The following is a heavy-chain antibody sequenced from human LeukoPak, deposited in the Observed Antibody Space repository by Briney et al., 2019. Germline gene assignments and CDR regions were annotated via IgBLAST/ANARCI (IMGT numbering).Heavy chain of an antibody. V-gene: IGHV4-30-2*01. CDR3: AREVAYYYDSSGDPGAFDI. D-gene: IGHD3-22*01. J-gene: IGHJ3*02. CDR1: GGSSSSGGYY. CDR2: IYHSGST. Sequence: PSETLSLTGTVSGGSSSSGGYYWSWIRQPPGKGLEWIGYIYHSGSTYYNPSLKSRVTISVDRSKNQFSLKLSSVTAADTAVYYCAREVAYYYDSSGDPGAFDIWGQGTMVTVSS.